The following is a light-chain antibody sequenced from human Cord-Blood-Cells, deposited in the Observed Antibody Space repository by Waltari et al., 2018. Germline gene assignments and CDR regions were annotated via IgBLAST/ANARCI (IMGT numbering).Light chain of an antibody. CDR3: QQRSNWPPLT. Sequence: EIVLTQSPATLSFSPGERANLSCRASQSVSSYLAWYQQKPGQAPRLLIYDASNRATGIPARFSGSGSGTDFTLTISSLEPEDFAVYYCQQRSNWPPLTFGGGTKVEIK. V-gene: IGKV3-11*01. J-gene: IGKJ4*01. CDR1: QSVSSY. CDR2: DAS.